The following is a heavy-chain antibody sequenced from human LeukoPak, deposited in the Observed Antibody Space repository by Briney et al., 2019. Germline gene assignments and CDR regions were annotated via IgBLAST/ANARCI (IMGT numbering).Heavy chain of an antibody. D-gene: IGHD3-10*01. CDR3: ARTYYFGSGSHYFDY. CDR1: GFTFSSYW. CDR2: INSDGSNT. V-gene: IGHV3-74*01. J-gene: IGHJ4*02. Sequence: QTGGSLRLSCAASGFTFSSYWMHWVRQVPGKGLVWVSRINSDGSNTRYADSVKGRFTISRDNAKNSLYLQMNSLRDEDTAVYYCARTYYFGSGSHYFDYWGQGTLVTVSS.